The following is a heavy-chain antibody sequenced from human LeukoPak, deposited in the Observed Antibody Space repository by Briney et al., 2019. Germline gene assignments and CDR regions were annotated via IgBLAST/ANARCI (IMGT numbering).Heavy chain of an antibody. CDR1: GGTFSSYA. Sequence: SVTVSFMASGGTFSSYAISWVRQAPGQGLEWMGGIIPIFGKANYLQKFQGRVTITTDEATSTSYMELNSLRSEDTAVYYCAREALEVVRGVMAVRYYYYYYMDVWGKGTTVTVSS. CDR2: IIPIFGKA. D-gene: IGHD3-10*01. V-gene: IGHV1-69*05. J-gene: IGHJ6*03. CDR3: AREALEVVRGVMAVRYYYYYYMDV.